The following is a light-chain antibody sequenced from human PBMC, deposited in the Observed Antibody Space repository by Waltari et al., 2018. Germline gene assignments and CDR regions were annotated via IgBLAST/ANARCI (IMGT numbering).Light chain of an antibody. CDR3: QAWDRNTYVV. Sequence: SYELTQPPSVSVSPGQTASIACPGDQLEDKYASWYQQKPGQSPVLVIYQDNRRPSGIPERFSGSTSGNTATLTISGTQAMDEADYYCQAWDRNTYVVFGGGTKLTVL. V-gene: IGLV3-1*01. CDR2: QDN. CDR1: QLEDKY. J-gene: IGLJ2*01.